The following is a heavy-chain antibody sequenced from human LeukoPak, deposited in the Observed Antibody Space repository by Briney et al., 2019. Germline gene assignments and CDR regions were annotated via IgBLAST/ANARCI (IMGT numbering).Heavy chain of an antibody. CDR1: GFTFSDHY. CDR3: TRDYSSCPDY. Sequence: GGSLRLSCAASGFTFSDHYMTWIRQAPGKGLEWVSYISTSGGTINYADSVKGRFTVSRDNAKNSLFLQMNSLRAEDTAVYYCTRDYSSCPDYWGQGTLVTVSS. V-gene: IGHV3-11*01. J-gene: IGHJ4*02. CDR2: ISTSGGTI. D-gene: IGHD6-13*01.